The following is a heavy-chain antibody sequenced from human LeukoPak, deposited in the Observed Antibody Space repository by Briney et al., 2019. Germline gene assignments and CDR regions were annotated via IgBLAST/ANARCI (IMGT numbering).Heavy chain of an antibody. D-gene: IGHD2-2*01. Sequence: GGSLRLSCTASGFISSDYYMTWMRQAPGKGLEWISYISSGGSTKKYADSVKGRFTISRDNAKNSLYLQMNSLRAEDTAVYYCARATMGTFDPWGQGTLVTVSS. V-gene: IGHV3-11*04. CDR2: ISSGGSTK. CDR3: ARATMGTFDP. J-gene: IGHJ5*02. CDR1: GFISSDYY.